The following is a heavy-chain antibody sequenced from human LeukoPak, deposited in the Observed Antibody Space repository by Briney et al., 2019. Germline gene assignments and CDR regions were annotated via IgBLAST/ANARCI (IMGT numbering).Heavy chain of an antibody. Sequence: SVKVSCKASGGTFSSYAISWVRQAPGQGLEWMGGIIPIFGTANYAQKFQGRVTMTTDTSTNTAYMELRSLRSDDTAVYYCARNGSGWYFLDYWGQGTLVTVSS. CDR2: IIPIFGTA. CDR1: GGTFSSYA. CDR3: ARNGSGWYFLDY. D-gene: IGHD6-19*01. V-gene: IGHV1-69*05. J-gene: IGHJ4*02.